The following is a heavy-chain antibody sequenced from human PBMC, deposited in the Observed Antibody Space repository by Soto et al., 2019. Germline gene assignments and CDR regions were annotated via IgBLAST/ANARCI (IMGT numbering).Heavy chain of an antibody. D-gene: IGHD3-10*01. CDR3: ATSLLWFGELRS. Sequence: EVQLVESGGGLVQPGGSLRLSCAASGITVSTSYMSWVRQAPGKGLEWVSLTYSGGATYYADSVKGRFSISRDNFNNTVYLQMTSLRAEDTAMYYCATSLLWFGELRSWGQGTLVTVSS. CDR1: GITVSTSY. V-gene: IGHV3-66*01. J-gene: IGHJ5*02. CDR2: TYSGGAT.